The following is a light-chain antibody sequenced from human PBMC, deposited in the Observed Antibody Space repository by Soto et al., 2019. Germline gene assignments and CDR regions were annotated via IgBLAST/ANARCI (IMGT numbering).Light chain of an antibody. V-gene: IGLV2-18*02. CDR3: SAYTTSSTLI. CDR2: EVT. CDR1: SSDVGSYNR. J-gene: IGLJ2*01. Sequence: QSALTQPPSVSGSPGQSVTISCTGTSSDVGSYNRVSWYQQPPGTAPKLLIYEVTHRPSGVPDRFSGSKSGNTASLIISGLQAEDEADYYCSAYTTSSTLIFGGGTQLTVL.